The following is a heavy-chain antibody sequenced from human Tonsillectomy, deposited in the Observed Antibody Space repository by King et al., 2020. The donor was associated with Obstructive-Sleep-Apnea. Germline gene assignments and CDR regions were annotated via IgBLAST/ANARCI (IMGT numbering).Heavy chain of an antibody. V-gene: IGHV1-18*01. J-gene: IGHJ4*02. D-gene: IGHD1-26*01. CDR3: ARVTRIVGGGFPLDY. CDR1: GYTFTSLG. CDR2: ISADNGHT. Sequence: VQLVESGAEMKKPGASAKVSCKASGYTFTSLGISWVRQAPGQGLEWVGWISADNGHTDYAHKFQGRVTMTTDTSTTPGYMELRSLRSDETAMYYCARVTRIVGGGFPLDYWGQGTLVTVSS.